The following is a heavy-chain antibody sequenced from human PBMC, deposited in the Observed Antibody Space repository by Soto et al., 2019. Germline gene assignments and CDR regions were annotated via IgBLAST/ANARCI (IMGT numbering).Heavy chain of an antibody. V-gene: IGHV2-26*01. Sequence: QVTLKESGPVLVKPTETLTLTCTVSGFSLSNARMGVSWIRQPPGKALEWLAHIFSNDEKSYSTSLKSRLTIYKDTSKSQVVLTMTNMDTVDTATYYCARILSTGHYYFDYWGQGTLVTVSS. CDR1: GFSLSNARMG. J-gene: IGHJ4*02. CDR2: IFSNDEK. D-gene: IGHD2-8*02. CDR3: ARILSTGHYYFDY.